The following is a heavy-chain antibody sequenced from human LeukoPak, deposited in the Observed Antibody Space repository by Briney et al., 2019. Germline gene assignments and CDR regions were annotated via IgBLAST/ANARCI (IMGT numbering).Heavy chain of an antibody. CDR3: ASEAYYYDSSGYYFPGGFDY. CDR2: ISRSGSTK. V-gene: IGHV3-11*01. D-gene: IGHD3-22*01. J-gene: IGHJ4*02. Sequence: GGSLRLSCAASGFTFSAYGMRWIRQAPGKGLEWVSSISRSGSTKYYADSVKGRFTISRDNAKNSLYLQMNSLRAEDTAVYYCASEAYYYDSSGYYFPGGFDYWGQGTLVTVSS. CDR1: GFTFSAYG.